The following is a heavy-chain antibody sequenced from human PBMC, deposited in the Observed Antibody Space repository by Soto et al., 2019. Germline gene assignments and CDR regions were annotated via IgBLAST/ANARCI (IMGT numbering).Heavy chain of an antibody. D-gene: IGHD6-19*01. CDR2: FDPEDGET. V-gene: IGHV1-24*01. CDR3: ATGAGGGWYNAFDI. J-gene: IGHJ3*02. Sequence: GASVKVSCKVSGYTLTELSMHWVRQAPGKGLEWMGGFDPEDGETIYAQKFQGRVTMTEDTSTDTAYMELSSLRSEDTAVYYCATGAGGGWYNAFDIWGQGTMVTVS. CDR1: GYTLTELS.